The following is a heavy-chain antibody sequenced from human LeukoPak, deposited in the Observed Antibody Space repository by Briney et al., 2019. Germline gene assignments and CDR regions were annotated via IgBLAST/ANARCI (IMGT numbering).Heavy chain of an antibody. CDR1: GGAISSYY. D-gene: IGHD6-19*01. CDR2: IYYSGST. CDR3: ARWYSSGWHYFDY. Sequence: PSETLSLTCTVSGGAISSYYWSSIRQPPGKGLGRIGYIYYSGSTNYNPSLKSRVAISGDTSKNQFSLKLSSVTAADTAVYYCARWYSSGWHYFDYWGQGTLVTVSS. J-gene: IGHJ4*02. V-gene: IGHV4-59*08.